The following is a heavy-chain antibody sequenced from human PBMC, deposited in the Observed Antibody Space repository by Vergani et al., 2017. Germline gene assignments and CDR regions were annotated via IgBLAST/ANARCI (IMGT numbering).Heavy chain of an antibody. D-gene: IGHD6-6*01. CDR3: ARQGSSSYPRGGYYYGMDV. CDR2: IDPSDSYT. V-gene: IGHV5-10-1*03. J-gene: IGHJ6*02. CDR1: GYSFTSYW. Sequence: EVQLVQSGAEVKKPGESLRISCKGSGYSFTSYWISWVRQMPGKGLEWMGRIDPSDSYTNYSPSFQGHVTISADKSISTAYLQWSSLKASDTAMYYCARQGSSSYPRGGYYYGMDVWGLGTTVTVSS.